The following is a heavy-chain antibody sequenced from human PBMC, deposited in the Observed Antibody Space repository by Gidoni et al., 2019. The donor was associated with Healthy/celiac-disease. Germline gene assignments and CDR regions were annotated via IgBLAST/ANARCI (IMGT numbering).Heavy chain of an antibody. J-gene: IGHJ4*02. CDR3: TRSGIMITFGGVIAEDDY. CDR1: GFTFSGPA. V-gene: IGHV3-73*01. CDR2: IRSKANSYAT. Sequence: EVQLVESGGGLVQPGGSLKLSCAASGFTFSGPASPWVRQASGKGLEWVGRIRSKANSYATAYAASVKGRFTISRDDSKNTAYLQMNSLKTEDTAVYYCTRSGIMITFGGVIAEDDYWGQGTLVTVSS. D-gene: IGHD3-16*02.